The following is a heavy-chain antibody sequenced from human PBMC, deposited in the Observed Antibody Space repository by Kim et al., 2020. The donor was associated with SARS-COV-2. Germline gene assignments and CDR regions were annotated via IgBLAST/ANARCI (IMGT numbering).Heavy chain of an antibody. Sequence: SVKVSCKASGGTFSNYAISWVRQAPGQRLEWMGRIIPIHNITNYAQKFQGRVTITADKSTSTAYMELSSLKSEDTAVYYCARDRGYNFNYGRHYYYMDV. CDR2: IIPIHNIT. D-gene: IGHD1-7*01. V-gene: IGHV1-69*04. CDR3: ARDRGYNFNYGRHYYYMDV. CDR1: GGTFSNYA. J-gene: IGHJ6*03.